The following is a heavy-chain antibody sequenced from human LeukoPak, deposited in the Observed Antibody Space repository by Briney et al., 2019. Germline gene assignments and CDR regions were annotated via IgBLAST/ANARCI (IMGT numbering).Heavy chain of an antibody. CDR2: IYYSGST. Sequence: SETLSLTCTVSGGSISSYYWSWIRQPPGKGLEWIGYIYYSGSTNYNPSLKSRVTISVDTSKNQFSLKLSSVTAADTAVYYCARVVEVAGLGFFDYWGQGTLVTVSS. D-gene: IGHD6-19*01. V-gene: IGHV4-59*01. CDR1: GGSISSYY. J-gene: IGHJ4*02. CDR3: ARVVEVAGLGFFDY.